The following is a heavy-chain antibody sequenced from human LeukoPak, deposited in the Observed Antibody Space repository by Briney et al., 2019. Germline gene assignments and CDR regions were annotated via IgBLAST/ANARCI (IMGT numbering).Heavy chain of an antibody. D-gene: IGHD3-10*01. CDR1: GYTFINYY. CDR3: ARELSSDYGSGSYYTFGY. Sequence: ASVEVSCKASGYTFINYYIHWVRQAPGQGLEWMGRINLSGDSVIYAQKFQGRVTMTRDTSTSTVYMELSSLRSEDTAVYYCARELSSDYGSGSYYTFGYWGQGTLVTVSS. CDR2: INLSGDSV. J-gene: IGHJ4*02. V-gene: IGHV1-46*01.